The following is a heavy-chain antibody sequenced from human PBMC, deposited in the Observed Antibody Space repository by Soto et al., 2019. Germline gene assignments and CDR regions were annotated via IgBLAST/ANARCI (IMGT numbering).Heavy chain of an antibody. CDR1: GFTFSDHY. D-gene: IGHD4-17*01. CDR2: SRNIANSYTT. CDR3: VREQNNGENNIDAFDI. J-gene: IGHJ3*02. V-gene: IGHV3-72*01. Sequence: GGSLRLSCAASGFTFSDHYMDWVRQAPGKGLEWVGRSRNIANSYTTEYAASVKGRFSISRDDSKNSLYLQMNSLKTEDTAVYFCVREQNNGENNIDAFDIWGKGKMVTVS.